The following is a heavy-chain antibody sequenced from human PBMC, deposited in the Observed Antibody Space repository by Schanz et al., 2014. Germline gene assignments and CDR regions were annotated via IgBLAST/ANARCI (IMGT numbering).Heavy chain of an antibody. D-gene: IGHD6-6*01. CDR2: INPNSGDT. CDR3: ARDQSPYTNSSDVRYFDY. CDR1: GYTTFTDYY. Sequence: QVQLVQSGAEVKKPGASVKVSCKASGYTTFTDYYIHWVRQAPGQGLEWMGWINPNSGDTNYAQKFQGWVTMTRDTSISTAYMELTSLRSEDTAVYYCARDQSPYTNSSDVRYFDYWGQGSLVTVSS. V-gene: IGHV1-2*04. J-gene: IGHJ4*02.